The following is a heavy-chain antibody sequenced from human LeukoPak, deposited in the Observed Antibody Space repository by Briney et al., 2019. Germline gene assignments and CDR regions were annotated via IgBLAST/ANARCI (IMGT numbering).Heavy chain of an antibody. D-gene: IGHD3-10*01. CDR3: AREARITMVRGGNYFDY. CDR2: MKDDVGDN. J-gene: IGHJ4*02. Sequence: PGGSLRLSCAASGFTFSSYAMSWVRQAPGKGLEWVATMKDDVGDNNYVDSVKGRFTISRDNAKNSLYLQMNSLRAEDTAVYYCAREARITMVRGGNYFDYWGQGTLVTVSS. V-gene: IGHV3-7*01. CDR1: GFTFSSYA.